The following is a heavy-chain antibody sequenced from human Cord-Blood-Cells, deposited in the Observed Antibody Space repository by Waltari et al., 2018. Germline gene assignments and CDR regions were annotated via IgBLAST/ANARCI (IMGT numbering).Heavy chain of an antibody. CDR2: IKQDGSEK. J-gene: IGHJ3*02. Sequence: EVQLVESGGGLVQPGGSLRLSCAASGFIFGSYWMSWVRQAPGKGLEWVANIKQDGSEKYYVDSVKGRFTISRDNAKNSLYLQMNSLRAEDTAVYYCARGADAFDIWGQGTMVTVSS. V-gene: IGHV3-7*01. CDR1: GFIFGSYW. CDR3: ARGADAFDI.